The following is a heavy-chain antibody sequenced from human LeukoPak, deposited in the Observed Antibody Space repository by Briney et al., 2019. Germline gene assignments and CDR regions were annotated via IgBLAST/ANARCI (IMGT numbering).Heavy chain of an antibody. D-gene: IGHD6-19*01. Sequence: ASVKVSCKASGYTFASYDINWVRQATGQGLEWMGWMNPNSGNTGYAQKFQGRVTMTRNTSISTAYMELSSLRSEDTAVYYCATDIAVAGRFDYWGQGTLVTVSS. CDR2: MNPNSGNT. CDR3: ATDIAVAGRFDY. CDR1: GYTFASYD. J-gene: IGHJ4*02. V-gene: IGHV1-8*01.